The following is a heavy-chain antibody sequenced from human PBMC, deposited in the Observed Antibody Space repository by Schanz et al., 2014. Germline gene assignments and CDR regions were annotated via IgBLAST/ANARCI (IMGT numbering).Heavy chain of an antibody. J-gene: IGHJ3*01. CDR1: GFTFSSYA. V-gene: IGHV3-23*04. Sequence: EVQVVESGGGLVQPGGSLRLSCAASGFTFSSYAMSWVRQAPGKGLEWVSAISGSGETTYYADSVKGRFTISRDNSKNALYLQMNSLRAEDTAVYFCARDGGRDGYNLAFDVWGQGTLVTVSS. CDR3: ARDGGRDGYNLAFDV. D-gene: IGHD5-12*01. CDR2: ISGSGETT.